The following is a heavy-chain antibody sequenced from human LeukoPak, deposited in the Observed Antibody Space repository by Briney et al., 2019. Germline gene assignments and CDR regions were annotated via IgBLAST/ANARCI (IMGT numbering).Heavy chain of an antibody. CDR1: GFTFSSFA. CDR2: ITPNGGST. D-gene: IGHD6-13*01. Sequence: RGSLRLSCAASGFTFSSFAMHWVRQAPGKGLEYVSAITPNGGSTYYANSVKGRFTISRDDSKNTLYLQMGSLKVEDMAVYYCARALGAAAGLFFDFWGQGALVTVSS. J-gene: IGHJ4*02. CDR3: ARALGAAAGLFFDF. V-gene: IGHV3-64*01.